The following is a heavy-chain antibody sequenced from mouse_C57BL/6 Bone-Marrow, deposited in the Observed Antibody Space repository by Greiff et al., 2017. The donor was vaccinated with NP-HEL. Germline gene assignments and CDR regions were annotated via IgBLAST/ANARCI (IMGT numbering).Heavy chain of an antibody. D-gene: IGHD2-5*01. CDR2: ISYDGSN. J-gene: IGHJ4*01. Sequence: ESGPGLVKPSQSLSLTCSVTGYSITSGYYWNWIRQFPGNKLEWMGYISYDGSNNYNPSLKNRISITRDTSKNQFFLKLNSVTTEDTATYYCAARDGNYSNYDYAMDYWGQGTSVTVSS. CDR1: GYSITSGYY. V-gene: IGHV3-6*01. CDR3: AARDGNYSNYDYAMDY.